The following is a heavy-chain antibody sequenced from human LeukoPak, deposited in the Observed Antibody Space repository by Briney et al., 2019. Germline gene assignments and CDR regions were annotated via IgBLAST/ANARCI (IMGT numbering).Heavy chain of an antibody. V-gene: IGHV4-28*05. CDR1: GYSISSSNW. J-gene: IGHJ3*02. CDR3: ARILAAAGTVLAFDI. CDR2: IYYSGSI. Sequence: SDTLSLTCAVSGYSISSSNWWGWIRQPPGKGLEWIGYIYYSGSIYYNPSLKSRVTMSVDTSKNQFSLKLSSVTAVDTAVYYCARILAAAGTVLAFDIWGQGTMVTVSS. D-gene: IGHD6-13*01.